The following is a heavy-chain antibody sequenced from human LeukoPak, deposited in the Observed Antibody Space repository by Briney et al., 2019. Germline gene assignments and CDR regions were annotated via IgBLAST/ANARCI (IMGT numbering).Heavy chain of an antibody. D-gene: IGHD1-1*01. J-gene: IGHJ4*02. CDR2: VSGSGTIT. CDR3: AKAPPYKKYFDY. V-gene: IGHV3-23*01. Sequence: GGSLRLSCAASGFTFSSYAMNWVRQAPGKGLEWVSTVSGSGTITYYAGSVKGRFTISRDDPKNTLYLQMNSLRAEDTAVYYCAKAPPYKKYFDYWGQGTLVTVSS. CDR1: GFTFSSYA.